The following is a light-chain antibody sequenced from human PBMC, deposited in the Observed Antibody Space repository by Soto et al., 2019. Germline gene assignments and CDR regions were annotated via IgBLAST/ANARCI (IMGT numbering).Light chain of an antibody. J-gene: IGLJ1*01. V-gene: IGLV2-8*01. CDR3: SSYGGYNNVV. CDR2: EVN. Sequence: QSVLTQPPSASGSPGQSVAISCTGTSSDVGGYNYVSWFQQHPGKAPKLIIHEVNQRPSGVPDRFSGSKSGHTASLTVSGLQAEDEGTYYCSSYGGYNNVVFGTGTKVTVL. CDR1: SSDVGGYNY.